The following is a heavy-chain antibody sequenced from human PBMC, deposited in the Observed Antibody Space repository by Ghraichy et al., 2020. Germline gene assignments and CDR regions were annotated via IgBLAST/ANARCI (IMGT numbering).Heavy chain of an antibody. J-gene: IGHJ6*02. Sequence: LRLSCTVSGGSISSGGYYWSWIRQHPGKGLEWIGYIYYSGSTYYNPSLKSRVTISVDTSKNQFSLKLSSVTAADTAVYYCARDRDYYGSGSYSYYYGMDVWGQGTTVTVSS. CDR3: ARDRDYYGSGSYSYYYGMDV. CDR1: GGSISSGGYY. D-gene: IGHD3-10*01. V-gene: IGHV4-31*03. CDR2: IYYSGST.